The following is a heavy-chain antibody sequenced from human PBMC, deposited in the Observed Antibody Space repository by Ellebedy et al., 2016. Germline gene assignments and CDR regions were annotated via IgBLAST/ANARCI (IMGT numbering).Heavy chain of an antibody. Sequence: SETLSLTXTVSGGSISSYYWSWIRQPAGKGLEWIGRIYISGSTNYNPSLKSRVTMSVDASKNLFFLKLTSVTAADTAVYYCARETRSHRYMDVWGKVTTVTVAS. J-gene: IGHJ6*03. V-gene: IGHV4-4*07. CDR3: ARETRSHRYMDV. CDR1: GGSISSYY. D-gene: IGHD2-2*01. CDR2: IYISGST.